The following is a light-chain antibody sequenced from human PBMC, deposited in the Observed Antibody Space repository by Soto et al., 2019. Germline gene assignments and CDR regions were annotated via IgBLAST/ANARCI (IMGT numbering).Light chain of an antibody. J-gene: IGLJ1*01. V-gene: IGLV2-8*01. CDR2: EVT. CDR3: SSYAGGNNLYV. Sequence: QSVLAQPPSASGSPGQSVTISCTGTSSDVGRYNYVSWYQKHPGKAPKLMISEVTKRPSGVPDRFSGSKSGNTASLTVFGLQAEDEADYYCSSYAGGNNLYVFGTGTKVTVL. CDR1: SSDVGRYNY.